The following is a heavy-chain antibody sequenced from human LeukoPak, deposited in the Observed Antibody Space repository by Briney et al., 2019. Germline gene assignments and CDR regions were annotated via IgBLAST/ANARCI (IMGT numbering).Heavy chain of an antibody. V-gene: IGHV3-21*01. Sequence: GGSLRLSCAASGFTFSSYSMNWVRQAPGKGLEWVSSISSSSSYIYYADSVKGRFTISRDNAKNSLYLQMNSLRAEDTAVYYCARVYSIAVGEKLDYWGQGTLVTVSS. CDR3: ARVYSIAVGEKLDY. CDR2: ISSSSSYI. D-gene: IGHD6-19*01. CDR1: GFTFSSYS. J-gene: IGHJ4*02.